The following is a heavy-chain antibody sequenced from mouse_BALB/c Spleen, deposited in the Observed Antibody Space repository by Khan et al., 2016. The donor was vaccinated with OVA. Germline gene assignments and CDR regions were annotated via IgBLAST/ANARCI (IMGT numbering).Heavy chain of an antibody. J-gene: IGHJ3*01. V-gene: IGHV1-61*01. CDR2: IDPSDNKT. CDR3: ARGGYGTSFAF. D-gene: IGHD2-1*01. Sequence: QVQLQQPGAELVRPGASVKLSCKASGYTFTSFWMNWVKLRPGQSLEWIGMIDPSDNKTHYNQMFKDKATLTVDKSSNPAYMQLSSLTSEDSAVYFCARGGYGTSFAFWGQGTLVTVSP. CDR1: GYTFTSFW.